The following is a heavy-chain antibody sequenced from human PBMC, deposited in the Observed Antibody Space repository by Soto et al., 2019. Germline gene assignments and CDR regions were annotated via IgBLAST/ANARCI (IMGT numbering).Heavy chain of an antibody. D-gene: IGHD1-26*01. CDR1: GFTFSSCE. CDR3: ARKVGYFQH. V-gene: IGHV3-48*03. Sequence: PGGSLRLSCAASGFTFSSCEMNWVRQAPGKGLEWVSYISSSGNTIYYADSVKGRFTISRDNAKNSLYLQMNSLRAEDTAVYYCARKVGYFQHWGQGTLVTVSS. J-gene: IGHJ1*01. CDR2: ISSSGNTI.